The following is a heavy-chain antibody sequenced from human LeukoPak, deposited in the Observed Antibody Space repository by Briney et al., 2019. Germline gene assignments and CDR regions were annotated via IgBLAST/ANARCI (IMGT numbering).Heavy chain of an antibody. J-gene: IGHJ3*02. CDR1: GYSISSGYY. Sequence: NSSETLSLICAVSGYSISSGYYWGWIRQPPGKGLEWIGSIYHSGSTYYNPSLKSRVTISVDTSKNQFSLKLSSVTAADTAVYYCARQGSGYYYSAFDIWGQGTMVTVSS. CDR3: ARQGSGYYYSAFDI. D-gene: IGHD3-22*01. V-gene: IGHV4-38-2*01. CDR2: IYHSGST.